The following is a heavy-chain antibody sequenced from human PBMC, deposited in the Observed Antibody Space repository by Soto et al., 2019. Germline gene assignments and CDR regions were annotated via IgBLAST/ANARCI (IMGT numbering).Heavy chain of an antibody. CDR3: ATDYTSRWHPLFYD. D-gene: IGHD2-2*02. CDR2: INWDGGDT. V-gene: IGHV3-43*01. J-gene: IGHJ4*02. Sequence: GGSLRLSCAASGFTFEDFSMHWVRQRPGKGLEWVSLINWDGGDTLYEDSVMGRFTISRDNSNSSLFLQMNGLRTEDSAFYYCATDYTSRWHPLFYDWGQGTLVTVSS. CDR1: GFTFEDFS.